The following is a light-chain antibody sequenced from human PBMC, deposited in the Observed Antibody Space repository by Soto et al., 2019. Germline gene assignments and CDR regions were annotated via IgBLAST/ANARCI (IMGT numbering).Light chain of an antibody. CDR3: CSYAGSSTFSYV. CDR1: SSDVGSYNL. V-gene: IGLV2-23*03. CDR2: EGS. J-gene: IGLJ1*01. Sequence: QSVLTQPASVSGSTGQSITISCTGTSSDVGSYNLVSWYQQHPGKAPKLMIYEGSKRPSGVSNRFSGSKSGNTASLTISGLQAEDEADYYCCSYAGSSTFSYVFGTGTKVTVL.